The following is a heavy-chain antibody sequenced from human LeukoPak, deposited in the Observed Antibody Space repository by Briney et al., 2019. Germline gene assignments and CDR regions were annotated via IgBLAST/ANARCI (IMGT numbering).Heavy chain of an antibody. CDR1: GGSISSYS. V-gene: IGHV4-59*01. CDR2: IYYSGST. D-gene: IGHD6-13*01. Sequence: KPSETLSLTCTVSGGSISSYSWSWIRQPPGKGLEWIGYIYYSGSTNYNPSLKSRVTISVDTSKNQFSLKLSSVTAADTAVYYCARNAGGYSSSWYPLALDYWGQGTLVTVSS. CDR3: ARNAGGYSSSWYPLALDY. J-gene: IGHJ4*02.